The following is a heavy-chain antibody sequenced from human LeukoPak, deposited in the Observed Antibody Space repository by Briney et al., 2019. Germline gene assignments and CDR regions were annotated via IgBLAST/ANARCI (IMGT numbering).Heavy chain of an antibody. CDR1: GFTFSSYG. CDR3: ARERLDIVVVPAAMRYYYYGMDV. D-gene: IGHD2-2*03. Sequence: GGSLRLSCAASGFTFSSYGMHWVRQAPGKGLERVAVIWYDGSNKYYADSVKGRFTISRDNSKNTLYLQMNSLRAEDTAVYYCARERLDIVVVPAAMRYYYYGMDVWGKGTTVTVSS. J-gene: IGHJ6*04. CDR2: IWYDGSNK. V-gene: IGHV3-33*01.